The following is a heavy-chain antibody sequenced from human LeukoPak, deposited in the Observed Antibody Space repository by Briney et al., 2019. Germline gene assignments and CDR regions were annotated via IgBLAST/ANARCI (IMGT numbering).Heavy chain of an antibody. CDR2: INHNGNVN. CDR3: ARGGGLDV. CDR1: GFTFSSYS. Sequence: GGSLRLSCAASGFTFSSYSMNWARQAPGKGLEWVASINHNGNVNYYVDSVKGRFTISRDNAKNSLYLQMSNLRAEDTAVYFCARGGGLDVWGQGATVTVSS. V-gene: IGHV3-7*03. J-gene: IGHJ6*02. D-gene: IGHD3-16*01.